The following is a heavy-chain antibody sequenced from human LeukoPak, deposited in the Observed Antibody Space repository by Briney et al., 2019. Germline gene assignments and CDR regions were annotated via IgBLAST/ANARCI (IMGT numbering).Heavy chain of an antibody. D-gene: IGHD5-12*01. J-gene: IGHJ4*02. CDR2: IYYSGST. Sequence: PSETLSLTCTVSGGSISSSSYYWGWIRQPPGKGLEWIGSIYYSGSTYYNPSLKSRVIISVDTSKNQFSLKLSSVTAADTAVYYCASRSRGYSGYDDFDYWGQGTLVTVSS. CDR3: ASRSRGYSGYDDFDY. V-gene: IGHV4-39*07. CDR1: GGSISSSSYY.